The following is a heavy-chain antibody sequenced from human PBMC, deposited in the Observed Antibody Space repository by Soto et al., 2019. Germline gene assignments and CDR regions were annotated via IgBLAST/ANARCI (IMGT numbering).Heavy chain of an antibody. CDR1: GYTFTDYF. V-gene: IGHV1-2*02. Sequence: QAQLVQSGAEVKKSGASVKVSCKASGYTFTDYFVHWVRQAPRHGPEWMGWTNPKSVATKYAPRFQGRVTMTRYTSISTAYLEVSGLKFDDMAVYYCAKVSDDYTNDVWGQGTPVTV. J-gene: IGHJ6*02. CDR3: AKVSDDYTNDV. D-gene: IGHD4-4*01. CDR2: TNPKSVAT.